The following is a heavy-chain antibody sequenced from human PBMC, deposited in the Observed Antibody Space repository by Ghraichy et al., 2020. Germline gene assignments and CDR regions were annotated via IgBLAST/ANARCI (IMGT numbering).Heavy chain of an antibody. CDR3: ASNSYDFWSGYSYYYYGMDV. J-gene: IGHJ6*02. D-gene: IGHD3-3*01. CDR2: IKQDGSEK. CDR1: GFTFSSYW. V-gene: IGHV3-7*01. Sequence: GESLNISCAASGFTFSSYWMSWVRQAPGKGLEWVANIKQDGSEKYYVDSVKGRFTISRDNAKNSLYLQMNSLRAEDTAVYYCASNSYDFWSGYSYYYYGMDVWGQGTTVTVSS.